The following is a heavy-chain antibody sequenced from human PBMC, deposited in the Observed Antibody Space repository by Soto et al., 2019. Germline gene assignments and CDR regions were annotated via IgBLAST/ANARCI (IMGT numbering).Heavy chain of an antibody. CDR1: GYTLTELS. D-gene: IGHD3-3*01. V-gene: IGHV1-24*01. J-gene: IGHJ4*02. Sequence: ASVKVSCKVSGYTLTELSMHWVRQAPGKGLEWMGGFDPEDGETIYAQKFQGRVTMTEDTSTDTAYMELSSLRSEDTAVYYCATPFGVVGTFDYWGQGTLVTVSS. CDR2: FDPEDGET. CDR3: ATPFGVVGTFDY.